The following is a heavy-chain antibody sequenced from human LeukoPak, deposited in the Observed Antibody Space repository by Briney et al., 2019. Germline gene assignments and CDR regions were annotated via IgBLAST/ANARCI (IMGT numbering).Heavy chain of an antibody. Sequence: GGSLRLSCVASGFTFSSYWMHWVRQAPGKGLVWVSRINTDGTSTTYADPVMGRFTISRDNAKNTLYLQMNSLRAEDTAVYYCTRRTSVLPFDYWGQGTLVTVSS. D-gene: IGHD2-8*01. CDR3: TRRTSVLPFDY. V-gene: IGHV3-74*01. CDR1: GFTFSSYW. J-gene: IGHJ4*02. CDR2: INTDGTST.